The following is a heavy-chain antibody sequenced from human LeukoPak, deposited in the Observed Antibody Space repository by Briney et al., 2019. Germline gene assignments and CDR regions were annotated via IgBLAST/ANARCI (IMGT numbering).Heavy chain of an antibody. V-gene: IGHV4-39*07. D-gene: IGHD3-10*01. J-gene: IGHJ4*02. CDR1: GGSISSSSFY. CDR3: ARVVNPYYYGSGSYYWEDYFDY. CDR2: MSYSGSS. Sequence: SEPLSLTCTVSGGSISSSSFYWGWIRQPPGRGLEWIGSMSYSGSSYHNPSLKNRVTISVDTSKNQFSLKLSSVTAADTAVYYCARVVNPYYYGSGSYYWEDYFDYWGQGTLVTVSS.